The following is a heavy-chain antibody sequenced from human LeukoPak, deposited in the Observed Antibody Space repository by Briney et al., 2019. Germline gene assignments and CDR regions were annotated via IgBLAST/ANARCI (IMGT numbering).Heavy chain of an antibody. Sequence: ASVKVSCKASGYTFTSYYYIHWVRQAPGQGLECMGILNPAGGSTSYAQKFQGRVTVTRDTSTSTVYMELSSLRSEDTAVYYCARGDAQEVTLDYWGQGTLVTVSS. CDR3: ARGDAQEVTLDY. CDR2: LNPAGGST. CDR1: GYTFTSYY. J-gene: IGHJ4*02. D-gene: IGHD2-21*02. V-gene: IGHV1-46*01.